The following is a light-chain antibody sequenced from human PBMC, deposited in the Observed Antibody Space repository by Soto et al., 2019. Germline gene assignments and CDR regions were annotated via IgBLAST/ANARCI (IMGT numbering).Light chain of an antibody. V-gene: IGKV3-11*01. CDR1: QSISSY. Sequence: EIVLTQSPATLSLSPGERATLSCRASQSISSYLAWYQQKPDQAPRLLIYDASNRATGIPARFSGSGSGTDFTLPISSLEPEDFAVYYCQQRSPWPFTFGPGTKVDIK. CDR3: QQRSPWPFT. J-gene: IGKJ3*01. CDR2: DAS.